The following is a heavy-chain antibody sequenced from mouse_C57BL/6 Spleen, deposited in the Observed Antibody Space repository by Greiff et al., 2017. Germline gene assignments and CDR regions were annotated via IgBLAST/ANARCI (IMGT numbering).Heavy chain of an antibody. D-gene: IGHD3-1*01. V-gene: IGHV1-52*01. J-gene: IGHJ3*01. CDR1: GYTFTSYW. CDR2: IDPSDSET. CDR3: ARGATRYPFAY. Sequence: QVQLQQPGAELVRPGSSVKLSCKASGYTFTSYWMHWVKQRPIQGLEWIGNIDPSDSETHYNQKFKDKATLTVDKSSSTAYMQLSSLTSEDSAVYYCARGATRYPFAYWGQGTLVTVSA.